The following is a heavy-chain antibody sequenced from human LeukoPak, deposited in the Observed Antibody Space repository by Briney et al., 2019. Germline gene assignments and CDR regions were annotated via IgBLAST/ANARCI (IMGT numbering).Heavy chain of an antibody. V-gene: IGHV4-59*12. D-gene: IGHD4-17*01. Sequence: PSETLSLTCTVSGGSISTYYWSWIRQPPGKGLEWIGYIHYNGITNYNPSLKSRVTISVDTSKNQFSLKLSSVTAADTAVYYCASSTVQDAFDIWGQGTMVTVSS. CDR3: ASSTVQDAFDI. CDR2: IHYNGIT. CDR1: GGSISTYY. J-gene: IGHJ3*02.